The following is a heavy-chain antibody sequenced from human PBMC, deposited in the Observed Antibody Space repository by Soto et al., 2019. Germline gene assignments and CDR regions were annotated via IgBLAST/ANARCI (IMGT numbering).Heavy chain of an antibody. CDR1: GFTFSSYS. CDR3: ARVMGTPTDPSYISFGSFDY. Sequence: KPGGSLRLSCAASGFTFSSYSMNWVRQAPGKGLEWVSSISSSSSYIYYADSVKGRFTISRDNAKNSLYLQMNSLRAEDTAVYYCARVMGTPTDPSYISFGSFDYWGQGTLVTVSS. CDR2: ISSSSSYI. D-gene: IGHD6-6*01. V-gene: IGHV3-21*01. J-gene: IGHJ4*02.